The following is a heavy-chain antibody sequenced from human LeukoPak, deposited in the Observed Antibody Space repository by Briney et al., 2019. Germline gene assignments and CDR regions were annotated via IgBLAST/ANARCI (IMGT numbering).Heavy chain of an antibody. V-gene: IGHV4-34*01. CDR2: INHSGST. Sequence: SETLSLTCAVYGGSFSGYYWSWIRQPPGKGLEWIGEINHSGSTNYNPSLKSRVTISVDTSKNQFSLKLSSVTAADTAVYYCARNGYSYGGYYYYMDVWGKGTTVTVSS. CDR1: GGSFSGYY. J-gene: IGHJ6*03. D-gene: IGHD5-18*01. CDR3: ARNGYSYGGYYYYMDV.